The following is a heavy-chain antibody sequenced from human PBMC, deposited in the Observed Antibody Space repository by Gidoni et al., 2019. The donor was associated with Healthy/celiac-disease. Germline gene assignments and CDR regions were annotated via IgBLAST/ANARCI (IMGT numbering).Heavy chain of an antibody. CDR2: INHSGST. CDR1: GGSFRGYY. V-gene: IGHV4-34*01. CDR3: ARGRGIAAANPLDP. J-gene: IGHJ5*02. D-gene: IGHD6-13*01. Sequence: QVQLQQWGAGLLKPSETLSLTCAVYGGSFRGYYWSWIRQPPGKGLEWIGEINHSGSTNYNPSLKSRVTISVDTSKNQFSRKLSSVTAADTAVYYCARGRGIAAANPLDPWGQGTLVTVSS.